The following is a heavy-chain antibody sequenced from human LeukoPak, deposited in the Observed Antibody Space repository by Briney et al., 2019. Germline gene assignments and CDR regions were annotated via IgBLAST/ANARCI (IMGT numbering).Heavy chain of an antibody. J-gene: IGHJ4*02. CDR2: IYYSGIT. CDR1: GASITSASYF. CDR3: ARGQKYRSGYTVTELGSGYFDY. V-gene: IGHV4-39*07. Sequence: SETLSLTCSVSGASITSASYFWGWIRQPPGKGLEWIGTIYYSGITYYNPSLKSRVTISVDTSKNQFSLRLSSVTAADTAVYYCARGQKYRSGYTVTELGSGYFDYWGQGPLVTVSS. D-gene: IGHD5-18*01.